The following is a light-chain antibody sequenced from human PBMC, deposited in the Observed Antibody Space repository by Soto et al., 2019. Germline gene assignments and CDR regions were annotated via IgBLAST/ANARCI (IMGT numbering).Light chain of an antibody. CDR1: SSNIGVKT. CDR2: SND. Sequence: QLVLTQPPSASGTPGQRVTISCSGSSSNIGVKTVNWYQQLPGTAPKLLIYSNDKRPSGVPDRFSGSKSGTSASLAISGLQSEDEADYYCAAWDDSLNGWVFGGGTKLTVL. J-gene: IGLJ3*02. CDR3: AAWDDSLNGWV. V-gene: IGLV1-44*01.